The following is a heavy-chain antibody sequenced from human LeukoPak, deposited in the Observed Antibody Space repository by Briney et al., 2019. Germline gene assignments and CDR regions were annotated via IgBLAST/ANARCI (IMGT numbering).Heavy chain of an antibody. V-gene: IGHV1-69*06. CDR3: ARDNSVRDEAWWFNP. J-gene: IGHJ5*02. D-gene: IGHD5-24*01. CDR1: GGTFSSYA. CDR2: IIPIFGTA. Sequence: GASVKVSCKASGGTFSSYAISWVRQAPGQGLEWMGGIIPIFGTANYAQKFQGRVTITADKSTSTAYMELSSLRSEGTAVYYCARDNSVRDEAWWFNPWGQGTLVTVSS.